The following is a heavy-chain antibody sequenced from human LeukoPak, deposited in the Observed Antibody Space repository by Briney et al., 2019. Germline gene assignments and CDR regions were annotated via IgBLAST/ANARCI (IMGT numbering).Heavy chain of an antibody. D-gene: IGHD5-18*01. CDR2: IYYSGST. J-gene: IGHJ3*02. CDR1: GGSISSYY. V-gene: IGHV4-59*08. Sequence: PSETLSLTCTVSGGSISSYYWSWIRPPPGKGLGWIGYIYYSGSTNYNPSLKSRVTISVDTSKNQFSLKLSSVTAPDTPVYYCASHMAYSYGGAFDIWGQGTMVTVSS. CDR3: ASHMAYSYGGAFDI.